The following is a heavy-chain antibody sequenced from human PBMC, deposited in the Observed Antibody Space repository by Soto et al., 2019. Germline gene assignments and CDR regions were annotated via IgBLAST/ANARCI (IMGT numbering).Heavy chain of an antibody. CDR2: MNPNSGNT. CDR3: AREVQGYCISTSCNWCEP. D-gene: IGHD2-2*01. CDR1: GYTFTSYD. J-gene: IGHJ5*02. V-gene: IGHV1-8*01. Sequence: QVQLVQSGAEVKKPGASVKVSCKASGYTFTSYDINWVRQAPGQGLEWMGWMNPNSGNTGYAQKFQGRVTMTRNTSISTADMELSSLRSEDTDVYYCAREVQGYCISTSCNWCEPWGQGTLVTVSS.